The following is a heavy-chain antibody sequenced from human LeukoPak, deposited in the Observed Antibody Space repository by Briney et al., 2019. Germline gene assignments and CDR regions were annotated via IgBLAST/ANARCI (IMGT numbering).Heavy chain of an antibody. CDR1: GFSFSSYS. D-gene: IGHD2-8*01. V-gene: IGHV3-21*01. CDR2: ISSGSSSV. Sequence: GRSLRLSCTTSGFSFSSYSMNWVRQTPGKGLEWVSSISSGSSSVFYAESVRGRFTISRDSAKTSVFLQMDICARSQRLGHCVNGVCVYPYYFDFWGQGALVTVSS. CDR3: NGVCVYPYYFDF. J-gene: IGHJ4*02.